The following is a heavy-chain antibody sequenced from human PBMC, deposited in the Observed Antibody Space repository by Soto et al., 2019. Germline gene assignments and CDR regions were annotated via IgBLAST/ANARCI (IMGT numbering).Heavy chain of an antibody. J-gene: IGHJ6*02. CDR3: ARMFGFSYGPANRGVDV. D-gene: IGHD5-18*01. V-gene: IGHV3-30*04. CDR1: GFTLSSYS. Sequence: QVQLVESGGGVAQPGRSLRLFCAASGFTLSSYSLHWVRQSPGKGLEWVAAISSDGTEKHYADSVKGRFTISRDNTKNTLDPQLNSLRTEDTAVSYCARMFGFSYGPANRGVDVWGQGTTVTVSS. CDR2: ISSDGTEK.